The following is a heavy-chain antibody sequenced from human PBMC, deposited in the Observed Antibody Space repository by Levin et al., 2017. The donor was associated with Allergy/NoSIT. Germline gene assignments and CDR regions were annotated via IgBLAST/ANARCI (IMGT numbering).Heavy chain of an antibody. CDR3: ARWGVTAGLDY. Sequence: PGGSLRLSCAASGFTFSSYWMGWVRQAPGKGLEWVANIRQDGNETPYVDSVKGRFTISRDNAKNSVYLQMNSLRPEDTALYYCARWGVTAGLDYWGQGALVTVSS. J-gene: IGHJ4*02. D-gene: IGHD2-21*02. CDR1: GFTFSSYW. CDR2: IRQDGNET. V-gene: IGHV3-7*01.